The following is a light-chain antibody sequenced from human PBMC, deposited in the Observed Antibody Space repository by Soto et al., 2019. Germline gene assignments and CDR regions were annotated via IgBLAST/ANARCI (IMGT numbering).Light chain of an antibody. Sequence: EIVLTQSPGTLSLSPGERATLSCRASQSVTSSYLAWYQQKPGQAPRLLISGASSRATGIPDRFSGSGSGTDFTLTITRLEPEDFSVYYCQQYGSSPITFGQGTRLEIK. CDR1: QSVTSSY. CDR2: GAS. J-gene: IGKJ5*01. V-gene: IGKV3-20*01. CDR3: QQYGSSPIT.